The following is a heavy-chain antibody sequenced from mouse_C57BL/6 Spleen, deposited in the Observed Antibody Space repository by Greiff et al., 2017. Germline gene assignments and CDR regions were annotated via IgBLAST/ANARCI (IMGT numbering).Heavy chain of an antibody. V-gene: IGHV1-15*01. Sequence: VQLQESGAELVRPGASVTLSCKASGYTFTDYEMHWVKQTPVNGLEWIGAIDPETGGTAYNQKFKGKAILTADKSSSTAYMELRSLTSEDSAVYYCTRGGYYGSSHWYFDVWGTGTTVTVSS. J-gene: IGHJ1*03. D-gene: IGHD1-1*01. CDR2: IDPETGGT. CDR1: GYTFTDYE. CDR3: TRGGYYGSSHWYFDV.